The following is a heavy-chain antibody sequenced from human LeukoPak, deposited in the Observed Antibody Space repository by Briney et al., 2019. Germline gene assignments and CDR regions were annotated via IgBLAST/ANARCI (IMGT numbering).Heavy chain of an antibody. J-gene: IGHJ4*02. CDR1: GGSFSGYY. D-gene: IGHD2-21*02. CDR3: AKLVTAIVEY. V-gene: IGHV4-34*01. Sequence: SETLSLTCAVYGGSFSGYYWSWIRQPPGKGLEWIGEINHSGSTNYNPSLKSRVTISVDTSKNQFSLKLSSVTAADTAVYYCAKLVTAIVEYWGQGTLVTVSS. CDR2: INHSGST.